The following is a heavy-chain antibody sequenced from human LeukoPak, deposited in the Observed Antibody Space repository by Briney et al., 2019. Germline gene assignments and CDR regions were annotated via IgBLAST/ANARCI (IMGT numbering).Heavy chain of an antibody. CDR2: ISWEGDTT. V-gene: IGHV3-43*01. CDR1: GFTFDDYA. D-gene: IGHD3-10*01. Sequence: GGSLRLSCAASGFTFDDYAMHWVRQAPGKGLEWVALISWEGDTTYYADSVRGRFTISRDNSKNSLYLQINSLRTEDTAFYYCTRGTDYGSATNYFDSWGQGTLVSVSS. CDR3: TRGTDYGSATNYFDS. J-gene: IGHJ4*02.